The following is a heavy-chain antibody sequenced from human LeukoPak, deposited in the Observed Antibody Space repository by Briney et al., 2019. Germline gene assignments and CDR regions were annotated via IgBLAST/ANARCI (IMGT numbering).Heavy chain of an antibody. V-gene: IGHV1-8*03. Sequence: ASVKVSCKASGYTFTSYDINWVRQATGQGLEWMGWMNPNSGNTGYAQKFQGRVTITRNTSISTAYMELSSLRSEDTAVYYCARDGEYQLLYWDFDYWGQGTLVTVSS. CDR3: ARDGEYQLLYWDFDY. D-gene: IGHD2-2*02. CDR2: MNPNSGNT. CDR1: GYTFTSYD. J-gene: IGHJ4*02.